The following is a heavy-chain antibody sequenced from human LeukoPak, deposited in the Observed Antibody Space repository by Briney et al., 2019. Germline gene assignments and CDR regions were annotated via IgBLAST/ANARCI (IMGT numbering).Heavy chain of an antibody. V-gene: IGHV3-30*18. CDR1: GFTFSSYG. Sequence: PGGSLRLSCAASGFTFSSYGMHWVRQAPGKGLEWVAVISYDGSNKYYADSVKGRFTISRDNSKNTLYLQMNSLRAEGTAVYYCAKGVSESGGFDYWGQGTLVTVSS. J-gene: IGHJ4*02. CDR2: ISYDGSNK. D-gene: IGHD1-26*01. CDR3: AKGVSESGGFDY.